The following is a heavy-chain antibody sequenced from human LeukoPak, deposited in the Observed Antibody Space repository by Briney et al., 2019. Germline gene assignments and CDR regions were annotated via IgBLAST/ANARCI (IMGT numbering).Heavy chain of an antibody. Sequence: GGSLTLSCTTSGFIFGDYAMSWFRQAPGKGLEGVGFIRSKTYGGAIEYAASVNGRFTISRDDSKSIAYLQMNSLKTEDTAVYYCARDQLGGDPDDYYYYYMDVWGKGTTVIVSS. CDR3: ARDQLGGDPDDYYYYYMDV. J-gene: IGHJ6*03. CDR1: GFIFGDYA. D-gene: IGHD4-17*01. CDR2: IRSKTYGGAI. V-gene: IGHV3-49*03.